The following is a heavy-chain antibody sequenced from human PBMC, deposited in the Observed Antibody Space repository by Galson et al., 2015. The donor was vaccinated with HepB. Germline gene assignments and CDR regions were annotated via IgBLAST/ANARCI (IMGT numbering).Heavy chain of an antibody. CDR1: GYTFTSYG. Sequence: SVKVSCKASGYTFTSYGISWVRQAPGQGLEWMGWISAYNGNTNYAQKLQGRVTMTTDTSTNTAYMELTSLRSDDTAVYYCARVGQWLVLIDYWGQRTLVTVSS. V-gene: IGHV1-18*01. D-gene: IGHD6-19*01. CDR3: ARVGQWLVLIDY. J-gene: IGHJ4*02. CDR2: ISAYNGNT.